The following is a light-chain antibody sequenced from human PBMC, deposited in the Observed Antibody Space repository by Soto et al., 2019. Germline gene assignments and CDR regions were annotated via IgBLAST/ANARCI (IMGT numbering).Light chain of an antibody. CDR3: SSYAGRSTSV. V-gene: IGLV2-11*01. CDR1: SSDVGGYNY. J-gene: IGLJ1*01. Sequence: QSAMTQPRSVAGSPTQSVTISCTGTSSDVGGYNYVSWYQQHPGKAPKLMIYDGYNRPSGVPDRFSGSKSGNTASLTISGLHAEVEPDYYCSSYAGRSTSVFGTGTKLTVL. CDR2: DGY.